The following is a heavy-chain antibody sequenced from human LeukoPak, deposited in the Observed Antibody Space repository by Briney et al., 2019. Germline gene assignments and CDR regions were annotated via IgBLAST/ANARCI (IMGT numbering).Heavy chain of an antibody. CDR1: GFTFSSYA. J-gene: IGHJ6*04. CDR2: ISYDGSNK. V-gene: IGHV3-30*04. CDR3: TRQGWWFALDV. D-gene: IGHD2-15*01. Sequence: GGSLRLSCAASGFTFSSYAMHWVRQAPGKGLEWVAVISYDGSNKYYADSVKGRFTISRDNSKDTLYLQMNSLKSEDTAVYYCTRQGWWFALDVWGKGTTVTISS.